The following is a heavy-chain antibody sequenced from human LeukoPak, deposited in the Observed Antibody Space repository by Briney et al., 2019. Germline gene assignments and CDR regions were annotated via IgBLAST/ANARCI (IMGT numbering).Heavy chain of an antibody. CDR2: ISWNSGSI. Sequence: GGSLRLSCAASGFTFDDYAMHWVRQALGKGLEWVSGISWNSGSIGYADSVKGRFTISRDNAKNSLYLQMNSLRAEDTALYYCAKSGAAMVQGWFDPWGQGTLVTVSS. D-gene: IGHD5-18*01. V-gene: IGHV3-9*01. J-gene: IGHJ5*02. CDR3: AKSGAAMVQGWFDP. CDR1: GFTFDDYA.